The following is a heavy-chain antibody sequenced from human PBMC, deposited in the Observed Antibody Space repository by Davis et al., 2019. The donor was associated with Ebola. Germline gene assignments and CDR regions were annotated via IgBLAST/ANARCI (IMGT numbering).Heavy chain of an antibody. CDR1: GGSISSHY. CDR3: ARGVTMISLYY. J-gene: IGHJ4*02. CDR2: IYYSGST. V-gene: IGHV4-59*11. Sequence: PGGSLRLSCTVSGGSISSHYWSWIRQPPGKGLEWIGYIYYSGSTNYNPSLKSRVTISVDKSKNQFSLKLSAVTAADTAVDYWARGVTMISLYYWGQGTLVTVSS. D-gene: IGHD3-22*01.